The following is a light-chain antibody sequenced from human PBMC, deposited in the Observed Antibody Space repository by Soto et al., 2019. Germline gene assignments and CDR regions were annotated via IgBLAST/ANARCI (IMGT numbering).Light chain of an antibody. J-gene: IGKJ4*01. CDR2: GAS. CDR3: QQYGSSPT. CDR1: QSVSSSY. V-gene: IGKV3-20*01. Sequence: EIVLTQSPGTLSLSPGERATLSCRASQSVSSSYLAWYQQKPGQAPRLLIYGASSRATGIPARFSGSGSGTDFTLTISRLEPEEFAVYYCQQYGSSPTFGGGTKVEIK.